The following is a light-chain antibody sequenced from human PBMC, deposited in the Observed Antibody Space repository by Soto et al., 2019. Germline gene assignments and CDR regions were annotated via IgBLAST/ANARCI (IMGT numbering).Light chain of an antibody. V-gene: IGKV1-5*03. Sequence: DIQMTQSPSTLSASVGDSVTITCRASQSISNWLAWYQQKPGKAPKLLSYKASILESGVPSRFRGSGSGTEFTLTISGLKPDDFETYYCQRYDSYSQTFGQGTKVDIK. CDR1: QSISNW. J-gene: IGKJ1*01. CDR3: QRYDSYSQT. CDR2: KAS.